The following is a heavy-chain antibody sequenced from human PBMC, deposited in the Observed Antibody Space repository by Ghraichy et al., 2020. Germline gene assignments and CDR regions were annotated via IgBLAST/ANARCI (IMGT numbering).Heavy chain of an antibody. CDR1: GFTVSSNY. CDR2: IYSGGST. J-gene: IGHJ4*02. D-gene: IGHD2-2*01. V-gene: IGHV3-66*01. Sequence: GGSLRLSCAASGFTVSSNYMSWVRQAPGKGLEWVSVIYSGGSTYYADSVKGRFTISRDNSKNTLYLQMNSLRAEDTAVYYCARGDIVVVPAAEGPRFDYWGQGTLVTVSS. CDR3: ARGDIVVVPAAEGPRFDY.